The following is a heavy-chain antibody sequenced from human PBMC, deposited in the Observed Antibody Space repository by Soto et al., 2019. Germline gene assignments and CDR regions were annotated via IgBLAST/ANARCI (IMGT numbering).Heavy chain of an antibody. CDR1: GFTFSTHA. CDR3: AREGGSIGGWFGRKFDS. CDR2: ISSGGTTT. D-gene: IGHD6-19*01. V-gene: IGHV3-23*01. Sequence: GGSLRLSCAASGFTFSTHAMSWVRQAPGKGLEWVSSISSGGTTTFYAASVEGRFTISRDKSKNTLYPQMNSLRADDTAVYYCAREGGSIGGWFGRKFDSWGQGTQVTV. J-gene: IGHJ4*02.